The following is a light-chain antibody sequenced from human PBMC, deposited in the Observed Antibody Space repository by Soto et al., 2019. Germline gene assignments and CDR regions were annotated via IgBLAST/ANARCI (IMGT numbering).Light chain of an antibody. CDR3: AAWDDSLNGPV. CDR2: SNN. V-gene: IGLV1-44*01. Sequence: QSVLTQPPSASGTPGQRVTISCSGSSSNIGSNTVNWYQQLPGTAPKLLIYSNNQRPSGVPDRFSGSKSGTSASLAISGLQSEDEAEYYCAAWDDSLNGPVFGGGTKVTGL. J-gene: IGLJ2*01. CDR1: SSNIGSNT.